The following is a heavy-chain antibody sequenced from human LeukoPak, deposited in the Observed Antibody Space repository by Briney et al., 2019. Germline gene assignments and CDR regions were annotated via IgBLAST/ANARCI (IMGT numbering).Heavy chain of an antibody. CDR2: IYYSGST. CDR3: ARKVVVVAAPGNNWFDP. J-gene: IGHJ5*02. D-gene: IGHD2-15*01. V-gene: IGHV4-59*01. CDR1: GGSISSYY. Sequence: SETLSLTCTVSGGSISSYYWSWIRQPPGKRLEWIGYIYYSGSTNYNPSLKSRVTISVDTSKNQFSLKLSSVTAADTAVYYCARKVVVVAAPGNNWFDPWGQGTLVTVSS.